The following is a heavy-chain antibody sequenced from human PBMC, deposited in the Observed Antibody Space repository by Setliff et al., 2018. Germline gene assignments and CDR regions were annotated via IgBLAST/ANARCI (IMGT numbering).Heavy chain of an antibody. D-gene: IGHD3-10*01. J-gene: IGHJ1*01. Sequence: SETLSLTCSVSGGSISSGSYYWGWIRQSPGKGLEWIGSMYYSGSTYYNPSLKGRVTLSVDTTKNQFSLKLASVTAADTAVYYCGRVDFTMIQGVVGHWGQGTLVTVSS. CDR1: GGSISSGSYY. CDR2: MYYSGST. CDR3: GRVDFTMIQGVVGH. V-gene: IGHV4-39*07.